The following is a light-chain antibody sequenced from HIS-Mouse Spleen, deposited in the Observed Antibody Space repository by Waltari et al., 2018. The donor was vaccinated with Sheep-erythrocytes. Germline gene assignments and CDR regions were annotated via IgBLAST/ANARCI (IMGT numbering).Light chain of an antibody. CDR2: EGS. CDR1: SSDVGSYNL. J-gene: IGLJ3*02. V-gene: IGLV2-23*01. Sequence: QSALTQPASVSGSPGQSLTISCTGTSSDVGSYNLVSWYQQHTGKAPKLMIYEGSKRPSGVSNRFSDSKSGNTASLTISGLQAEDEADYYCCSYAGSSTWVFGGGTKLTVL. CDR3: CSYAGSSTWV.